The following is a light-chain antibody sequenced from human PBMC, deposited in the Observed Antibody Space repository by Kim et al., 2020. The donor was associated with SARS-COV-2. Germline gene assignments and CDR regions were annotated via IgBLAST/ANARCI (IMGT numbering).Light chain of an antibody. Sequence: SYELTQPPSVSVSPGQTASITCSGDKLGDKHACWYQQKPGQSPVLVIYQDTKRPSGIPERFSGSNSGNTATLTISGTQTMDEADYHCQAWDSNTAVFGGGTQLTVL. J-gene: IGLJ3*02. CDR2: QDT. V-gene: IGLV3-1*01. CDR1: KLGDKH. CDR3: QAWDSNTAV.